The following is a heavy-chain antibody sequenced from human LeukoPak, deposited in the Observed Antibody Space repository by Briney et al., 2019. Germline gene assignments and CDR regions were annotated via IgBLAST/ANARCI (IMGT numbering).Heavy chain of an antibody. CDR1: GFTFRNAW. D-gene: IGHD5-12*01. CDR3: AKDFGQRGYSGYDLGYYFDY. J-gene: IGHJ4*02. Sequence: GGSLRLSCAASGFTFRNAWMSWVRQAPGKGLEWVAVIWYDGSNKYYADSVKGRFTISRDNSKNTLYLQMNSLRAEDTAVYYCAKDFGQRGYSGYDLGYYFDYWGQGTLVTVSS. V-gene: IGHV3-33*06. CDR2: IWYDGSNK.